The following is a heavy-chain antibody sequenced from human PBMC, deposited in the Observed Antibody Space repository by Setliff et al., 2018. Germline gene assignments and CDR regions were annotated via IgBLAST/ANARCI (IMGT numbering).Heavy chain of an antibody. CDR1: GYTFTSYD. Sequence: ASVKVSCKASGYTFTSYDINWVRQATGQGLEWMGWMNPNSGNTGYAQKFQGRVTMTRNTSISTAYMELSSLRSEDTAVYYCARDLAYCGGDCYSYYFDYWGQGTLVTVPQ. D-gene: IGHD2-21*02. CDR2: MNPNSGNT. J-gene: IGHJ4*02. CDR3: ARDLAYCGGDCYSYYFDY. V-gene: IGHV1-8*02.